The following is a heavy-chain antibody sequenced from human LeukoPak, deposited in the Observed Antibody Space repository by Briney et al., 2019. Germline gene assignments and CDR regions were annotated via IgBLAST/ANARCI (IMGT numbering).Heavy chain of an antibody. J-gene: IGHJ4*02. V-gene: IGHV4-31*03. CDR1: GGSISSGGYY. CDR2: IYYSGST. CDR3: ARDIRDYGGNSGAGMIDY. D-gene: IGHD4-23*01. Sequence: PSETLSLTCTVSGGSISSGGYYWSWIRQHPGKGLEWIGYIYYSGSTYYNPSLKSRVTISVDTSKNQFSLKLSSVTAADTAVYYCARDIRDYGGNSGAGMIDYWGQGTLVTVSS.